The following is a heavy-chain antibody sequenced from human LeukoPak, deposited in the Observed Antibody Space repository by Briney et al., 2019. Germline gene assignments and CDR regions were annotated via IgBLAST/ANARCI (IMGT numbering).Heavy chain of an antibody. D-gene: IGHD2-21*02. J-gene: IGHJ3*02. CDR3: ARSTGGDWYAFDI. Sequence: GGSLRLSCAASGFTFSRYSMNWVRQAPGKGLEWVSSISSSSSYIYYADSVKGRFTISRDNAKNSLYLQMNSLRAEDTAVYYCARSTGGDWYAFDIWGQGTMVTVSS. V-gene: IGHV3-21*01. CDR2: ISSSSSYI. CDR1: GFTFSRYS.